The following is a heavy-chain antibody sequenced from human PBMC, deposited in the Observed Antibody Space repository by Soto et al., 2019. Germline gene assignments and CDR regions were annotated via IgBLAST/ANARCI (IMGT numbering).Heavy chain of an antibody. CDR3: ARDPAAAGLKYFQH. D-gene: IGHD6-13*01. V-gene: IGHV3-33*01. CDR2: IWYDGSNK. Sequence: QPGGSLRLSCAASGFTFSSYGMHWVRQAPGMGLEWVALIWYDGSNKYYADSVKGRFTISRDNSKNTLYLQMNSLRGEDTAVYYCARDPAAAGLKYFQHWGQGTLVTVSS. J-gene: IGHJ1*01. CDR1: GFTFSSYG.